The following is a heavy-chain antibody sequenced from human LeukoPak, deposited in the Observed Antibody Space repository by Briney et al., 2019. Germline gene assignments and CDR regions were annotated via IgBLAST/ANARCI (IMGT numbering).Heavy chain of an antibody. Sequence: PSETLSLTCTVSGASISSSSYYWGWIRQPPGKGLEWIGRIYYSGSTYYNLSLKSRVTVSVDTSKNQFSLKLSSVTAADTAVYYCARIFLEWLFPWGYYYMDVWGKGTTVTVSS. CDR2: IYYSGST. D-gene: IGHD3-3*01. V-gene: IGHV4-39*07. CDR1: GASISSSSYY. CDR3: ARIFLEWLFPWGYYYMDV. J-gene: IGHJ6*03.